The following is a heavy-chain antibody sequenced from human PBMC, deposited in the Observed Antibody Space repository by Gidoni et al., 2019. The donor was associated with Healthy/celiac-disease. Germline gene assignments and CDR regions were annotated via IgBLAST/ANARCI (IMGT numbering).Heavy chain of an antibody. CDR2: IWYDGSNK. J-gene: IGHJ6*02. D-gene: IGHD2-21*01. V-gene: IGHV3-33*01. Sequence: QVQLVALGGALVHPGRSLRLPCPASGFPFSSYGMHWVRQAPGKGLEWVAVIWYDGSNKYYADSVKGRFTISRDNSKNTLYLQMNSLRAEDTAVYYCARVETGEYYYYGMDVWGQGTTVTVSS. CDR1: GFPFSSYG. CDR3: ARVETGEYYYYGMDV.